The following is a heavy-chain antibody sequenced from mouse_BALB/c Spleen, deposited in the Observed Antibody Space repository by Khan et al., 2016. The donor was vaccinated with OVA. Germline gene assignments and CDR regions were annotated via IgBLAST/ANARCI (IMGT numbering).Heavy chain of an antibody. CDR3: AIYHGYFDV. V-gene: IGHV1-26*01. CDR1: GYSFTGYY. Sequence: EVKLLESGPDLVKPGASVKISCKASGYSFTGYYIHWVKQSHGKSLEWIGRVNPNNGGTSYNQKFKGKAILTVDKSSNTAYMELRSLTSEDCAVYSCAIYHGYFDVWGAGTTVTFSS. J-gene: IGHJ1*01. D-gene: IGHD1-1*01. CDR2: VNPNNGGT.